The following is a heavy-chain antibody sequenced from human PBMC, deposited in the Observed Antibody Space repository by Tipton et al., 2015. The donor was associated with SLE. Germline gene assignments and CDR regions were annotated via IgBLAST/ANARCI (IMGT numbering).Heavy chain of an antibody. D-gene: IGHD6-13*01. CDR1: GGSFSGYY. J-gene: IGHJ4*02. Sequence: TLSLNCAVYGGSFSGYYWSWIRQHPGKGLEWIGEINHSGSTNYNPSLKSRVTISVDTSKNQFSLQVSSVTAADTAVYYCARGGSSSWNDFDYWGQGTLDTVSS. CDR3: ARGGSSSWNDFDY. CDR2: INHSGST. V-gene: IGHV4-34*01.